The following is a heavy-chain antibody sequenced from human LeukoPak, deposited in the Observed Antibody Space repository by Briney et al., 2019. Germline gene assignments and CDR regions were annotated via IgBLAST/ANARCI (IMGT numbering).Heavy chain of an antibody. CDR1: GFAFSDYY. CDR3: ARAYNYYDSSGYYSY. Sequence: GGSLRLSCAASGFAFSDYYMSWIRQAPGKGLEWVSYISTSAITRYYADSVKGRFTISRDNAKNSLYLQMNSLRAEDTAVYYCARAYNYYDSSGYYSYWGQGTLVTVSS. J-gene: IGHJ4*02. CDR2: ISTSAITR. V-gene: IGHV3-11*04. D-gene: IGHD3-22*01.